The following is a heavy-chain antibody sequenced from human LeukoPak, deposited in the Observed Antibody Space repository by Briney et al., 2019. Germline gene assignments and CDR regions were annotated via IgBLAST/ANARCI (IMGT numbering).Heavy chain of an antibody. D-gene: IGHD2-8*01. J-gene: IGHJ3*02. CDR3: GRGGNGIDI. CDR2: TNSDESNT. V-gene: IGHV3-74*01. Sequence: GGSLRLSCAASGFTFSHYLMHWVRQAPGKGLVWVSRTNSDESNTNSYADSVKGRFIISRDNAKNTLYLQMNSLRAEDTAVYFCGRGGNGIDIWGQGTTVIVSS. CDR1: GFTFSHYL.